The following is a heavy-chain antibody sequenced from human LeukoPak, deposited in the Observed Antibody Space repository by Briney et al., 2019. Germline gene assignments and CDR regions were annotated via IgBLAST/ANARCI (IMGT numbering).Heavy chain of an antibody. J-gene: IGHJ3*01. CDR3: ARDGLDSSGPVAFDV. D-gene: IGHD3-22*01. V-gene: IGHV3-66*01. CDR2: IHINADT. CDR1: GFIINNNY. Sequence: GGSLRLSCVASGFIINNNYVSWVRQAPGRGLEWVSIIHINADTHYADSVKGRFTFYRDNSKNTLYLQMNSLRPEDTAVYYCARDGLDSSGPVAFDVWGQGAMVTVSS.